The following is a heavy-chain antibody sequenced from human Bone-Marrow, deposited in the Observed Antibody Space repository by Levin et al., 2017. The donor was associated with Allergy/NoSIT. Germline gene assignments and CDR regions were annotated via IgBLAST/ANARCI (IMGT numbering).Heavy chain of an antibody. J-gene: IGHJ6*02. D-gene: IGHD4-23*01. CDR1: GGSISSSSYY. V-gene: IGHV4-39*07. CDR2: IYYSGST. Sequence: SETLSLTCTVSGGSISSSSYYWGWIRQPPGTGLEWIGTIYYSGSTYYNPSLKSRVTISIDMSKNQFSLKLSSVTAPDTAVYYCAREVAYDGPSDYSGMDVWGQGTTVTVSS. CDR3: AREVAYDGPSDYSGMDV.